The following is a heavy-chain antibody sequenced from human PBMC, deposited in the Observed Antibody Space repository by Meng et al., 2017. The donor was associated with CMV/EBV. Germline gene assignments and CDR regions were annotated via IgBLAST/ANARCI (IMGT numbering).Heavy chain of an antibody. V-gene: IGHV4-4*07. Sequence: ESRPGLVKPLEPLPLPLRVSGGSISSYYWSWIRQPAGKGLEWIGRIYTSGSTNYNPSLKSRVTMSVDTSKNQFSLKLSSVTAADTAVYYCARGGLYYYDSSGHFDYWGQGTLVTVSS. CDR3: ARGGLYYYDSSGHFDY. CDR2: IYTSGST. D-gene: IGHD3-22*01. CDR1: GGSISSYY. J-gene: IGHJ4*02.